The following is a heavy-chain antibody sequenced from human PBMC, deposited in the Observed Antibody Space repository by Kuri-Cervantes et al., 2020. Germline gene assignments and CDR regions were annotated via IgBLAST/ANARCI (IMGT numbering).Heavy chain of an antibody. D-gene: IGHD3-16*01. Sequence: LSLTCAASGFTFSSYSMNWVRQAPGKGPEWISYISSSSTIYYADSVKGRFTISRDNAKNSLYLQVNSLRDEDTAVYYCTWGRFDLWGRGTLVTVSS. CDR3: TWGRFDL. V-gene: IGHV3-48*02. CDR2: ISSSSTI. CDR1: GFTFSSYS. J-gene: IGHJ2*01.